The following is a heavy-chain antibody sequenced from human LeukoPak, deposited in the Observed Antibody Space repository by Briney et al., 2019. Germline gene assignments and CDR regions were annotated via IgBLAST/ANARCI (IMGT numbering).Heavy chain of an antibody. CDR2: INEDGGEK. Sequence: GGSLRLSCAASGVPFRSYWMSWVRQAPGQGLEWVANINEDGGEKYYADSVKGRFTISRDNARNSLYVQMNNLRAEDTAVYYCARKSGDPFDYWGQGTLVAVSS. V-gene: IGHV3-7*01. J-gene: IGHJ4*02. CDR1: GVPFRSYW. D-gene: IGHD4-17*01. CDR3: ARKSGDPFDY.